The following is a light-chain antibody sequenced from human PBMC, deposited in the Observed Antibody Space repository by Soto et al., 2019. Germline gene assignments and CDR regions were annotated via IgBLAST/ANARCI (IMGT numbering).Light chain of an antibody. CDR1: QSISSY. Sequence: DIQMTQSPSSLSASVGDRVTITCRASQSISSYLNWYQQKPGKAPKLLMYAASSLQSGVPSRFSGSGSGTDFTLTISSLQPEDFATYYCQQANSFPYTFGQGTKLEIK. J-gene: IGKJ2*01. V-gene: IGKV1-39*01. CDR2: AAS. CDR3: QQANSFPYT.